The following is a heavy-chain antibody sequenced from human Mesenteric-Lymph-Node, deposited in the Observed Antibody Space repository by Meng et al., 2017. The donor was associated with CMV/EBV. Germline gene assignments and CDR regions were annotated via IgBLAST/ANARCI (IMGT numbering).Heavy chain of an antibody. CDR2: VYYSGST. V-gene: IGHV4-61*08. D-gene: IGHD4-23*01. CDR3: ARGPVETPFFDY. Sequence: SETLSLTCSVSGGSVSSGAFYWSWIRQPPGKGLEWIGHVYYSGSTDYNPSLKSRVTILVDTSKNQFSLKLNSVTASDTAVYYCARGPVETPFFDYWGQGTLVTVSS. CDR1: GGSVSSGAFY. J-gene: IGHJ4*02.